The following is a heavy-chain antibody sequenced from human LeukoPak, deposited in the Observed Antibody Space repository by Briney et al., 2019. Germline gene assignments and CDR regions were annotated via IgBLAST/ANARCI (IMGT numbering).Heavy chain of an antibody. D-gene: IGHD4-11*01. CDR3: ARVSVTVTTTLRYYYYYGMDV. J-gene: IGHJ6*02. Sequence: GGSLRLSCAASGFTFSSYWMSWVRQAPGKGLEWVANIKQDGSEKYYVDSVKGRFTISRDNAKNSLYLQMNSLRAEDTAVYYRARVSVTVTTTLRYYYYYGMDVWGQGTTVTVSS. V-gene: IGHV3-7*01. CDR2: IKQDGSEK. CDR1: GFTFSSYW.